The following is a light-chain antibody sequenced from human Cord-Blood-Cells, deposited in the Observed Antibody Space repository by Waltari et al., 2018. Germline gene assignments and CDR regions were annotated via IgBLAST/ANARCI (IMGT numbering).Light chain of an antibody. CDR1: SSDVVGYNY. CDR3: SSYTSSSTWV. J-gene: IGLJ3*02. Sequence: QSALTQPAPVSGSPGQSITISCTGTSSDVVGYNYVSWYQQHPGKAPKLMIYDVSNRPSGVSNRFSGSKSGNTASLTISGLQAEDEADYYCSSYTSSSTWVFGGGTKLTVL. CDR2: DVS. V-gene: IGLV2-14*03.